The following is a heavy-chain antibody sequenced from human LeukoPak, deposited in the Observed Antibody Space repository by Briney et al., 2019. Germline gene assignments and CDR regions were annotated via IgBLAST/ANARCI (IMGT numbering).Heavy chain of an antibody. V-gene: IGHV3-23*01. J-gene: IGHJ3*02. CDR2: ISGRGGST. Sequence: GGSLRLSCAASGFTFSRYWMHWVRQAPGKGLEWVSAISGRGGSTYYADSVKGRFTISRDNSKNTLYLHMNSLRVEHTPVYYCAKDHYEYTSSPHAFNIWGQGTLVTVSS. CDR1: GFTFSRYW. CDR3: AKDHYEYTSSPHAFNI. D-gene: IGHD6-6*01.